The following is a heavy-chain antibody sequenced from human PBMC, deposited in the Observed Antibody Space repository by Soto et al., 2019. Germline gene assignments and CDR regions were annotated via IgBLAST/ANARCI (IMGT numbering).Heavy chain of an antibody. V-gene: IGHV1-69*12. CDR1: GGTFSSCA. J-gene: IGHJ6*02. D-gene: IGHD5-12*01. CDR2: IIPIFRTP. CDR3: ARDKDRQRLGGNYYYITDV. Sequence: QVQLVQSGAEVKKPGSSVKVSCKASGGTFSSCAFSWVRQAPGQGLEWMGGIIPIFRTPDYAQKFQGRVTITADESARTLYMELGSLRSEDTAVYFWARDKDRQRLGGNYYYITDVWGQGTTVTVSS.